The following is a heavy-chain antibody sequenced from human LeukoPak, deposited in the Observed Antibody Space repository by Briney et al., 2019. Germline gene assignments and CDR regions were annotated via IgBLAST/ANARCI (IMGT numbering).Heavy chain of an antibody. J-gene: IGHJ4*02. CDR3: ARRPDFWSGFDL. CDR2: IYSSGST. CDR1: GGSISHYY. D-gene: IGHD3-3*01. Sequence: SETLSLTCTVSGGSISHYYWSWIRQPPGQGLEWIGYIYSSGSTIYNPSLKSPVTISMDASKNQFSLKMSSVAAAYTAVYYCARRPDFWSGFDLWGQGTLVTVSS. V-gene: IGHV4-4*09.